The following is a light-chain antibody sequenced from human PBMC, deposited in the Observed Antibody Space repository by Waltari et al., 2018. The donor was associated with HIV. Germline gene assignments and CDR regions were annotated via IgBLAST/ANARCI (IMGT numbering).Light chain of an antibody. CDR1: SHNIANTY. J-gene: IGLJ3*02. Sequence: QSVLTQPPSVSAAPGQKVTISCSGSSHNIANTYLSWYQQLPGTAPKLLIYDNNKRPSGIPDRFSGSKSGTSATLGITGLQTGDEADYYCGTWDSSLSVVVFGGGTKLTVL. V-gene: IGLV1-51*01. CDR2: DNN. CDR3: GTWDSSLSVVV.